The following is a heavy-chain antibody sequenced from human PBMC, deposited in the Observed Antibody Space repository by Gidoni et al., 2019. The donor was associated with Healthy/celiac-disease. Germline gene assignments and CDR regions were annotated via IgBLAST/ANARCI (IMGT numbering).Heavy chain of an antibody. CDR1: GGSLSSSSYY. CDR3: ARPCSGGSCYHGGDWFDP. Sequence: QLQLQESGPGLVKPSETLSLTCTVSGGSLSSSSYYWGWIRQPPGKGLEWIGSIYYSGSTYYNPSLKIRVTISVDTSKNQFSLKLSSVTAEDTAVYYCARPCSGGSCYHGGDWFDPWGQGTLVTVSS. D-gene: IGHD2-15*01. J-gene: IGHJ5*02. V-gene: IGHV4-39*01. CDR2: IYYSGST.